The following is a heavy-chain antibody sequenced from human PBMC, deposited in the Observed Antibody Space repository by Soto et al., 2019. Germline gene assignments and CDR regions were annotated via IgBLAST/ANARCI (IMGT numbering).Heavy chain of an antibody. CDR1: GFTFSSYS. J-gene: IGHJ6*02. V-gene: IGHV3-48*02. CDR3: ARDGYYGSGSYYNLWNYYYYGMDV. D-gene: IGHD3-10*01. CDR2: ISSSSSTI. Sequence: GGSLRLSCAASGFTFSSYSMNWVRQAPGKGLEWVSYISSSSSTIYYADSVKGRFTISRDNSKNSLYLQMNCLRDEGTAVYYCARDGYYGSGSYYNLWNYYYYGMDVWGQGTTVTVSS.